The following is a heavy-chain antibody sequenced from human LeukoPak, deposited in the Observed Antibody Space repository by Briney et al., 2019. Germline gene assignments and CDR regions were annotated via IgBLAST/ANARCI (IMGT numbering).Heavy chain of an antibody. V-gene: IGHV3-23*01. CDR3: AKDRAWGAFAY. Sequence: GGSLRLSCAASGFIFSNHGMNWVRQAPGKGLEWVSGITGDDGRTYYADSVKGRFTISRDNSKNTLYLQMNSLRAEDTAIYYCAKDRAWGAFAYWGQGTLVTVSS. CDR2: ITGDDGRT. J-gene: IGHJ4*02. CDR1: GFIFSNHG. D-gene: IGHD1-26*01.